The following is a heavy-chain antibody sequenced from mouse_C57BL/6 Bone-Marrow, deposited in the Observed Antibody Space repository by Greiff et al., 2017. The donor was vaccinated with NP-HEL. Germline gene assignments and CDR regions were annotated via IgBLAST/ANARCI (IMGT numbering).Heavy chain of an antibody. Sequence: QVHVKQSGPGLVQPSQSLSITCTVSGFSLTSYGVHWVRQSPGKGLEWLGVIWSGGSTDYNTAFISRLSISKDNSKSQVFFKMNSLQADDTAIYYCASDYYGSNYAMDYWGQGTSVTVSS. CDR3: ASDYYGSNYAMDY. J-gene: IGHJ4*01. CDR1: GFSLTSYG. CDR2: IWSGGST. D-gene: IGHD1-1*01. V-gene: IGHV2-2*01.